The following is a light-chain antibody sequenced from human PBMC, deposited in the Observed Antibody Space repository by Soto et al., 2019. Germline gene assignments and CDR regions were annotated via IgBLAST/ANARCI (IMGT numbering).Light chain of an antibody. V-gene: IGLV1-40*01. CDR1: SSNIGTGYH. J-gene: IGLJ2*01. Sequence: QSVLTQPPSVSGAPGQRVTISCTGSSSNIGTGYHVHWYQQFPGRAPKLLIYGDNNRPSGVPDRFSGSKSGTSASLAITGLQAEDEAYYYCQSYDRILSVVFGGGTKLTVL. CDR3: QSYDRILSVV. CDR2: GDN.